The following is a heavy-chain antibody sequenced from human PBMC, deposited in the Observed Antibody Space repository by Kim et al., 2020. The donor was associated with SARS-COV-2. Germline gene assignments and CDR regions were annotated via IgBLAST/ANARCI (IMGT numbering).Heavy chain of an antibody. Sequence: SVKVSCKASGGTFSSYAISWVRQAPGQGLEWMGRIIPILGIANYAQKFQGRVTITADKSTSTAYMELSSLRSEDTAVYYFARDRDCGGDCYQLTDYWGQ. V-gene: IGHV1-69*04. D-gene: IGHD2-21*02. J-gene: IGHJ4*02. CDR2: IIPILGIA. CDR1: GGTFSSYA. CDR3: ARDRDCGGDCYQLTDY.